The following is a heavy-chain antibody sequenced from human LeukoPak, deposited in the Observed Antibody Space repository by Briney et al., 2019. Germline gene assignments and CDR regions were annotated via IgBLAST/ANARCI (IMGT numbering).Heavy chain of an antibody. Sequence: ASVKVSCKTSGYSFNSHHVHWVRQAPGQGLEWMGINFFHDGTTSNTQKFPGRLTMTRDTSTSTVYMELSSLRPEDTAVYYCARDSGNYHYDMDVWGQGTTVIVSS. J-gene: IGHJ6*02. V-gene: IGHV1-46*02. CDR1: GYSFNSHH. CDR3: ARDSGNYHYDMDV. D-gene: IGHD3-10*01. CDR2: NFFHDGTT.